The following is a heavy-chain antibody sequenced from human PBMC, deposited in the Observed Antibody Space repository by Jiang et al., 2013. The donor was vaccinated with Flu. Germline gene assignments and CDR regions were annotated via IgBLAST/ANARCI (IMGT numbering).Heavy chain of an antibody. J-gene: IGHJ4*02. Sequence: SVSGGYISTYSWSWIRQPPGEGLEWVGYIYYNGSTNYNPSLKSRVTISVDTSKNQFSLKLSSVTAADAAVYYCARGNYHDSSDYPTLFDYWGQGTLVDVSS. D-gene: IGHD3-22*01. CDR2: IYYNGST. V-gene: IGHV4-59*01. CDR1: GGYISTYS. CDR3: ARGNYHDSSDYPTLFDY.